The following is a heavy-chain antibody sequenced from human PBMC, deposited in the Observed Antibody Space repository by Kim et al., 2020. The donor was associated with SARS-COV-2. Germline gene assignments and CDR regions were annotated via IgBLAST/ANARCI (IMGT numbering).Heavy chain of an antibody. CDR1: GYTFTSYD. V-gene: IGHV1-8*01. D-gene: IGHD2-2*02. J-gene: IGHJ6*03. Sequence: ASVKVSCKASGYTFTSYDINWVRQATGQGLEWMGWMNPNSGNTGYAQKFQGRVTMTRNTSISTAYMELSSLRSEDTAVYYCARATAKYQLLYGSLYYYMDVWGKGTTVTVSS. CDR2: MNPNSGNT. CDR3: ARATAKYQLLYGSLYYYMDV.